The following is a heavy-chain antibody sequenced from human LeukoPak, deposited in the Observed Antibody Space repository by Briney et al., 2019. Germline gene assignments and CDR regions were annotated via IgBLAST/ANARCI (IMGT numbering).Heavy chain of an antibody. J-gene: IGHJ5*02. CDR1: GFTFSSYW. Sequence: GGSLRLSCAASGFTFSSYWMHWVRQAPGKGLVWVSRINSDGSSTSYADSVRGRFTISRDNAKNTLYLQMNSLRAEDTAVYYCARGVSVVPAAASYFHWFDPWGQGTLVNVSS. V-gene: IGHV3-74*01. CDR3: ARGVSVVPAAASYFHWFDP. CDR2: INSDGSST. D-gene: IGHD2-2*01.